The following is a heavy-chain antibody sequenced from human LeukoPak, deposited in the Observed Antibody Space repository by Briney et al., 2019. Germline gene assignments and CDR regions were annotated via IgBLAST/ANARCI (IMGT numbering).Heavy chain of an antibody. CDR3: AKNSGDYSYYYYSFMDV. CDR2: IRYDSSNE. V-gene: IGHV3-30*02. CDR1: GFTFKNYG. Sequence: GGSLRLSCVASGFTFKNYGMHWVRQTPGKGLEWLTFIRYDSSNEYHANSVKGRFTISRDNSRNTLYLQMNNLRPEDTAVYYCAKNSGDYSYYYYSFMDVWGKGTTVTISS. J-gene: IGHJ6*03. D-gene: IGHD4-17*01.